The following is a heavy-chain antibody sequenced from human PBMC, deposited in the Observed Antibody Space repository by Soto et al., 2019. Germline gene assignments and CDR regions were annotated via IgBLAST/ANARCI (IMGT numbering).Heavy chain of an antibody. J-gene: IGHJ6*02. CDR3: ASHVLRYFDWLLSYYGMDV. D-gene: IGHD3-9*01. V-gene: IGHV1-69*13. Sequence: SVKVSCKASGGTFSSYAISWVRQAPGQGLEWMGGIIPIFGTANYAQKFQGRVTITADESTSTAYMELSSLRSEDTAVYYCASHVLRYFDWLLSYYGMDVWGQGTTVTVSS. CDR2: IIPIFGTA. CDR1: GGTFSSYA.